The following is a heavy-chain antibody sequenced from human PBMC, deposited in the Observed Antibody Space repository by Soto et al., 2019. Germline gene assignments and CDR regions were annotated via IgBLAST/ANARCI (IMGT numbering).Heavy chain of an antibody. D-gene: IGHD5-18*01. CDR3: ARGDTAMVQYYFDY. CDR2: IWYDGSNK. Sequence: QVQLVESGGGVVQPGRSLRLSCAASGFTFSSYGMHWVRQAPGKGLEWVAVIWYDGSNKYYADSVKGRFTISRDNSKNTLYLQMTSLRAEDTAVYYCARGDTAMVQYYFDYWGQGTLVTVSS. V-gene: IGHV3-33*01. J-gene: IGHJ4*02. CDR1: GFTFSSYG.